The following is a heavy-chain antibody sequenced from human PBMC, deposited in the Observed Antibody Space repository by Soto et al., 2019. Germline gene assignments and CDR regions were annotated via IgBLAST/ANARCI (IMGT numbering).Heavy chain of an antibody. V-gene: IGHV3-11*01. Sequence: QVQLVESGGGLVKPGGSLRLSCAASGFTFSDYYMSWIRQAPGKGLEWVSCITSSGSAIYYADSVKGRFTISRDNAKNSLYLQMNSLRAEDTAIYYCARSTSGWERYFDYWGQGTLVTVSS. D-gene: IGHD6-19*01. CDR2: ITSSGSAI. CDR1: GFTFSDYY. J-gene: IGHJ4*02. CDR3: ARSTSGWERYFDY.